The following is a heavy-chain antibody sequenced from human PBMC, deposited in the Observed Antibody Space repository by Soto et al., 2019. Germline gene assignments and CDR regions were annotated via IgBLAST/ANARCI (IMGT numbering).Heavy chain of an antibody. CDR1: GGSITSGGYY. CDR2: IYYSGST. CDR3: ARAGHSSSSEGANWVDP. D-gene: IGHD6-6*01. J-gene: IGHJ5*02. Sequence: QVQLQESGPGLVKPSQTLSLTCTVSGGSITSGGYYWSWIRQHPGKGLEWIGYIYYSGSTYFNPSLKSRLTISVDTSNNQFCLQLSSVTAADTAVYYWARAGHSSSSEGANWVDPCGQGTLVTVAS. V-gene: IGHV4-31*03.